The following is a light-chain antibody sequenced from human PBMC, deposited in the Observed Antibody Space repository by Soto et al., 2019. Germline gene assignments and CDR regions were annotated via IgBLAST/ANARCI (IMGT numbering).Light chain of an antibody. CDR2: VAS. CDR3: QQSYLTPQT. CDR1: QRISNY. V-gene: IGKV1-39*01. Sequence: DIPMTQSPSSLSASVGDRVTITCRASQRISNYLNWYQQKPGKAPNLLIYVASNLQSGVPPRFSGSGSGTEFTLIISSLQPEDLATYYCQQSYLTPQTFGQGTKVEI. J-gene: IGKJ1*01.